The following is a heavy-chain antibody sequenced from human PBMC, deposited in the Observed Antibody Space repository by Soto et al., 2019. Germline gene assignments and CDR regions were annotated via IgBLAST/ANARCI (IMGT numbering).Heavy chain of an antibody. Sequence: GASVKVSCKASGGTFSSYAISWVRQAPGQGLEWMGGIIPIFGTANYAQKFQGRVTITADESTSTAYMELSSLRSEDTAVYYCARAREYSSSSGPGFDYWGQGTQVTVSS. J-gene: IGHJ4*02. CDR3: ARAREYSSSSGPGFDY. CDR2: IIPIFGTA. V-gene: IGHV1-69*13. CDR1: GGTFSSYA. D-gene: IGHD6-6*01.